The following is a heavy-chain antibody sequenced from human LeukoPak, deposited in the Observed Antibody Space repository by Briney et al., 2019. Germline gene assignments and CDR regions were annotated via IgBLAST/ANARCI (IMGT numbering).Heavy chain of an antibody. CDR1: GFTFDDYA. J-gene: IGHJ3*02. D-gene: IGHD1-1*01. Sequence: GRSLRLSCAASGFTFDDYAMHWVRQAPGKGLEWVSGISWNSGSIGYADSVKGRFTISRDNAKNSLYLQMNSLRAEDTALYYCAKVSPLDDAFDIWGRGTMVTVSS. CDR2: ISWNSGSI. V-gene: IGHV3-9*01. CDR3: AKVSPLDDAFDI.